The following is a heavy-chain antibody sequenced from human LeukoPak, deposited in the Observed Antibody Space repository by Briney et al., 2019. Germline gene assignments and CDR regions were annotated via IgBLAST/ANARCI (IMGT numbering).Heavy chain of an antibody. CDR1: GGSISSASYY. V-gene: IGHV4-61*02. Sequence: SETLSLTCTVSGGSISSASYYWSWIRQPAGKGLEWIGRIYISGSTNYKSSLKSRVTISVDTSKNQFSLKLSSVTAADTAVYYCARDDADSSGNNWFDPWGQGTLVTVSS. D-gene: IGHD3-22*01. CDR3: ARDDADSSGNNWFDP. CDR2: IYISGST. J-gene: IGHJ5*02.